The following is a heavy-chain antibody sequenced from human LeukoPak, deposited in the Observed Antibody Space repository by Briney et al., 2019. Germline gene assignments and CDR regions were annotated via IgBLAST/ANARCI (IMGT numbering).Heavy chain of an antibody. CDR2: ISTNGGST. CDR3: VPLGYCSGTSCPHY. J-gene: IGHJ4*02. V-gene: IGHV3-64D*06. D-gene: IGHD2-15*01. Sequence: GGSLRLSCSTSGFIFSSYAMHWVRQAPGKGLEYVSAISTNGGSTYYADSVKGRFTISRDNSKNTLYLQMSSLRAEDTAVYYCVPLGYCSGTSCPHYWGQGALVAVSS. CDR1: GFIFSSYA.